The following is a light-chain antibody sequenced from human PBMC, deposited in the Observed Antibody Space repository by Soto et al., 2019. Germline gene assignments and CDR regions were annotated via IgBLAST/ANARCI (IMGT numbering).Light chain of an antibody. CDR3: QQYNSYPYT. Sequence: DIPMTQSPSTLSASVGDRVTITCRASQSISSWLAWYQQKPGKAPKLLIYKASSLESGVPSRFSGSGSGTEFTLTISSLQPDDFATYYCQQYNSYPYTFGQGNKLEIK. CDR1: QSISSW. J-gene: IGKJ2*01. CDR2: KAS. V-gene: IGKV1-5*03.